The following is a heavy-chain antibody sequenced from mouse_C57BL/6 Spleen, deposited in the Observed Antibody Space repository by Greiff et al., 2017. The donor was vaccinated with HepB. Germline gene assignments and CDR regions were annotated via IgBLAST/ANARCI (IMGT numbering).Heavy chain of an antibody. CDR2: ISGGGGNT. V-gene: IGHV5-9*01. CDR3: ARLGNYPYYAMDY. D-gene: IGHD2-1*01. Sequence: EVQLVESGGGLVKPGGSLKLSCAASGFTFSSYTMSWVRQTPEKRLEWVATISGGGGNTYYPDSVKGRFTISRDNAKNTLYLQMSSLRSEYTALYYCARLGNYPYYAMDYWGQGTSVTVSS. J-gene: IGHJ4*01. CDR1: GFTFSSYT.